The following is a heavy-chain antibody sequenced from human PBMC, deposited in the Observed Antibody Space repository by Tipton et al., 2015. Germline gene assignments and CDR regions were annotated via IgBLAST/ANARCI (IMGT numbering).Heavy chain of an antibody. CDR3: ARDHYSAGDY. D-gene: IGHD6-13*01. V-gene: IGHV3-74*03. CDR2: INSNGSYI. Sequence: SLRLSCAASGFSFSHYWMHWVRQAPGKGLVWVSRINSNGSYIEYADSVKGRFTISRDNARNILYLQMNSLRAEGTAVYFCARDHYSAGDYWGQGTQVTVSS. J-gene: IGHJ4*02. CDR1: GFSFSHYW.